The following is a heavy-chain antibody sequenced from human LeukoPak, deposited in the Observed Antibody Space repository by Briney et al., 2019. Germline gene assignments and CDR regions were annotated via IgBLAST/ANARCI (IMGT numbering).Heavy chain of an antibody. J-gene: IGHJ4*02. Sequence: GGSLRLSCAASGFTFNSYWIAWVRQAPGKGLEWVANIKQDGNKKYYVDSVKGRFTISRDNAKNSLYLQMNSLRVEDTAVYYCARDGDYDWNYRSGFDYWGQGTLVTVSS. D-gene: IGHD1-7*01. CDR3: ARDGDYDWNYRSGFDY. V-gene: IGHV3-7*01. CDR1: GFTFNSYW. CDR2: IKQDGNKK.